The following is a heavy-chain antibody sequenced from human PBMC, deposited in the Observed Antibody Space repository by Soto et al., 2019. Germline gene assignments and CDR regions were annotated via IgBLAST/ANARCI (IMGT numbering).Heavy chain of an antibody. CDR1: GGSISSTSSY. CDR3: ARHFDYYFDY. CDR2: VFYTGTT. J-gene: IGHJ4*02. D-gene: IGHD3-3*01. V-gene: IGHV4-39*01. Sequence: QLQLQESGPGLVKPSETLSLTCNVSGGSISSTSSYWGWIRQPPGRGLEWFGSVFYTGTTYYNPSLKSRVTISVDTSKNQFSLRLSSVTAADTAVYYCARHFDYYFDYWGQGTLVTVSS.